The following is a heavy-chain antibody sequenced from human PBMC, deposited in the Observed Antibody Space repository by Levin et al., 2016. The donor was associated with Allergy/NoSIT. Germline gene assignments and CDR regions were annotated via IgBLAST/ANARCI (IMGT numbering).Heavy chain of an antibody. CDR3: AKDQGSEVVVNDDVFDM. Sequence: WIRQPPGKGLEWVSAISGSGGSTYYPDSVKGRFTTSRDNSKNTLYLQMNSLRDEDTAVYYCAKDQGSEVVVNDDVFDMWGHGTMVTVSS. V-gene: IGHV3-23*01. J-gene: IGHJ3*02. CDR2: ISGSGGST. D-gene: IGHD3-22*01.